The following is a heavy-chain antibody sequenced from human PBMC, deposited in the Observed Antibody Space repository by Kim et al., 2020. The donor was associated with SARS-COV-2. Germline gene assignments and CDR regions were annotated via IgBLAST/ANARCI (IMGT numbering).Heavy chain of an antibody. J-gene: IGHJ4*02. CDR2: IKQDGSEK. V-gene: IGHV3-7*01. CDR1: GFSFSSYW. Sequence: GGSLRLSCAASGFSFSSYWMSWVRQAPGKGLEWGANIKQDGSEKYYVDSVKGQLTVTRDNAKNSLYLQMNSLRAEDTAVYYCARDSRDGYSRVFDYWGQGILVTVSS. D-gene: IGHD4-4*01. CDR3: ARDSRDGYSRVFDY.